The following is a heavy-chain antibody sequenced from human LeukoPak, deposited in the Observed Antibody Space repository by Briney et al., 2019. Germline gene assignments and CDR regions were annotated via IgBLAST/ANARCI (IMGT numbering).Heavy chain of an antibody. CDR1: GGSISSSSYY. J-gene: IGHJ6*02. V-gene: IGHV4-39*07. Sequence: PSETLSLTCTVTGGSISSSSYYWGWIRQPPGKGLEWIGSAYYIGSTYYNPSLKSRVTISVDTSKNQFSLKVSSVTAADTAVYYCARALPLPGSPYGYSSSWYPYYYYGMDVWGQGTTVTVSS. D-gene: IGHD6-13*01. CDR2: AYYIGST. CDR3: ARALPLPGSPYGYSSSWYPYYYYGMDV.